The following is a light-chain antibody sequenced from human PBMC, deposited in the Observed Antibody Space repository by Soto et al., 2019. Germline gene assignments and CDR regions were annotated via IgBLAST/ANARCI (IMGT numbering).Light chain of an antibody. CDR3: QQYNSYSYT. CDR1: QSISSW. J-gene: IGKJ2*01. V-gene: IGKV1-5*01. Sequence: DIQMTQSPSTLSASVGDRVTITCRASQSISSWLAWYQQKPGKAPKLLIYDASSLESGVPSRFSGSGSGTEFTLTICSLQPDDFATYYCQQYNSYSYTFGQGTK. CDR2: DAS.